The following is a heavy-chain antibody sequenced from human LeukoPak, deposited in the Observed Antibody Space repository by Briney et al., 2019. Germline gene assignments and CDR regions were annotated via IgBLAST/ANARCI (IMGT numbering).Heavy chain of an antibody. CDR3: ARDRPRARYFDY. CDR1: GGTFSSYA. D-gene: IGHD2-15*01. V-gene: IGHV1-69*04. Sequence: SVKVSCKASGGTFSSYAISWVRQAPGQGLEWMGRIIPILGIANYAPNFEGRVTITADKSTNTAYMEVSSLKSEDTAVYFCARDRPRARYFDYWGQGTLVTVSS. J-gene: IGHJ4*02. CDR2: IIPILGIA.